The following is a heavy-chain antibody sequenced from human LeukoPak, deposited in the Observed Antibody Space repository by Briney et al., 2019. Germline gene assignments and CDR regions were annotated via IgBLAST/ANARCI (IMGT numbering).Heavy chain of an antibody. CDR2: IYPSGST. D-gene: IGHD5-12*01. CDR3: ARQGGYSGYDDPHYYYYMDV. Sequence: SETLSLTCAVSGYSISSGYYWGWIRQPPGKGLEWIGSIYPSGSTYYNPSLKSRVTISVDTSKNQFSPKLSSVTAADTAVDYCARQGGYSGYDDPHYYYYMDVWGKGTTVTVSS. V-gene: IGHV4-38-2*01. CDR1: GYSISSGYY. J-gene: IGHJ6*03.